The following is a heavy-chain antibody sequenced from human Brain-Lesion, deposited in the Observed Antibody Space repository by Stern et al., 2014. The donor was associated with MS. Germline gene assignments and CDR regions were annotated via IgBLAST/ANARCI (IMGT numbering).Heavy chain of an antibody. CDR1: GYTLTELS. CDR3: STLSPGAGGNYYRHFDY. J-gene: IGHJ4*02. Sequence: VQLVQSGAEVKKPGASVKVSCKASGYTLTELSMHWVRQAPRKGLEWMGGFDPDDGETIYAQKFQGRVTMTEDTSTDTADMELSSLRSEDTAVYYCSTLSPGAGGNYYRHFDYWGQGTLVTVSS. V-gene: IGHV1-24*01. D-gene: IGHD1-26*01. CDR2: FDPDDGET.